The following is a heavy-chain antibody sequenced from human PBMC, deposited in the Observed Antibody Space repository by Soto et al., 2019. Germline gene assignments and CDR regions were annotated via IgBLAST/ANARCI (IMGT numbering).Heavy chain of an antibody. D-gene: IGHD6-19*01. Sequence: QVQLQESGPGLVKPSETLSLTCTVSGGSINTYYWSWIRQPPGKAPEWIGYIYYSGSTNYNPSLMTRGTISVDTSKSHFSLKLSSVTAADTAVYYCARGRHWLDYWGQGTLVTVSS. CDR1: GGSINTYY. J-gene: IGHJ4*02. CDR3: ARGRHWLDY. CDR2: IYYSGST. V-gene: IGHV4-59*01.